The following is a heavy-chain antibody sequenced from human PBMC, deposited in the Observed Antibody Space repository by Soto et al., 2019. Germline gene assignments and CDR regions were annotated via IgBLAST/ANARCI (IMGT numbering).Heavy chain of an antibody. CDR1: GFTFSSYG. Sequence: GGSLRLSCAASGFTFSSYGMHWVRQAPGKGLEWVAVISYDGSNKYYADSVKGRFTISRDNSKNTLYLQMNSLRAEDTAVYYCAKDSISGYSYGHTIRVDYYYYYGMDVWGQGTTVTVSS. CDR2: ISYDGSNK. CDR3: AKDSISGYSYGHTIRVDYYYYYGMDV. J-gene: IGHJ6*02. V-gene: IGHV3-30*18. D-gene: IGHD5-18*01.